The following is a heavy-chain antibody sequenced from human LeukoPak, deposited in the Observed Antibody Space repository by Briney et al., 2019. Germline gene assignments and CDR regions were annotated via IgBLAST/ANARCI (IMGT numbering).Heavy chain of an antibody. CDR2: ISPKNGGT. J-gene: IGHJ5*02. CDR1: VYIFTGYF. CDR3: ERHVGATRDLDP. Sequence: ASVKVSCKASVYIFTGYFLHWVRQAPGQGREWMGWISPKNGGTYYAQKFQDRVPMNRDTSISPVYIELRRLRSDDTAVYYCERHVGATRDLDPWAQGPLVRVSS. V-gene: IGHV1-2*02. D-gene: IGHD2-15*01.